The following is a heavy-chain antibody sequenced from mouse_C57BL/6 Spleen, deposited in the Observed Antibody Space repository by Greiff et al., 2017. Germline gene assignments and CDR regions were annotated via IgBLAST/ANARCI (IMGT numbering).Heavy chain of an antibody. Sequence: DVQLQESGGGLVQPKGSLKLSCAASGFSFNTYAMNWVRQAPGKGLEWVARIRSKSNNYATYYADSVKDRFTISRDDSESMLYLQMNNLKTEDTAMYYCVRRLLSFDYWGQGTTLTVSS. D-gene: IGHD2-10*01. CDR2: IRSKSNNYAT. V-gene: IGHV10-1*01. CDR1: GFSFNTYA. J-gene: IGHJ2*01. CDR3: VRRLLSFDY.